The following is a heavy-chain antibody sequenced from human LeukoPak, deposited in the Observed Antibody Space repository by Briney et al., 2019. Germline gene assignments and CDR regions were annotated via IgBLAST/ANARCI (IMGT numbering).Heavy chain of an antibody. V-gene: IGHV5-51*01. CDR1: GYSFTNYW. CDR2: IYPGDSDT. J-gene: IGHJ5*02. Sequence: GESLKISCKGSGYSFTNYWIGWVRQMPGKGLEWMGIIYPGDSDTRYSPSLQGQVTISVDKSISTSYLQWSSLKASDTAMYYCARQGVSVGGTWFDLWGQGTLVTVSS. D-gene: IGHD6-19*01. CDR3: ARQGVSVGGTWFDL.